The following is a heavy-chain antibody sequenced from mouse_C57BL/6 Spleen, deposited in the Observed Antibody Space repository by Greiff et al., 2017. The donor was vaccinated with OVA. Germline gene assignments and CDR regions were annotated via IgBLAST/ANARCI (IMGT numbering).Heavy chain of an antibody. CDR1: GYTFTDYY. J-gene: IGHJ3*01. V-gene: IGHV1-26*01. CDR2: INPNNGGT. CDR3: ATYGNY. Sequence: EVQLQQSGPELVKPGASVKISCKASGYTFTDYYMNWVKQSHGKSLEWIGDINPNNGGTSYNQKFKGKATLTVDKSSSTAYMELRSLTSEDSAGYYCATYGNYWGQGTLVTVSA. D-gene: IGHD2-1*01.